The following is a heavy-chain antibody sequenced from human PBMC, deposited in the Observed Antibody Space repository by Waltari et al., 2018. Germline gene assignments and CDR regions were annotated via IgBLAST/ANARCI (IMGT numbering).Heavy chain of an antibody. CDR3: AGSYYDSSGYYFDY. CDR1: GGSISSYY. V-gene: IGHV4-59*01. Sequence: QVQLQESGPGLVKPSETLSLTCTVSGGSISSYYWSWIRQPPGKGLEWIGYIYYSGSTNYNPALKSRVTISVDTSKNQFSLKLSSVTAADTAVYYCAGSYYDSSGYYFDYWGQGTLVTVSS. J-gene: IGHJ4*02. CDR2: IYYSGST. D-gene: IGHD3-22*01.